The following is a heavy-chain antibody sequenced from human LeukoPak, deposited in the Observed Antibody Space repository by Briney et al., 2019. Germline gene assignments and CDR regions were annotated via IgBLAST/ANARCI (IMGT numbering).Heavy chain of an antibody. CDR2: INTNTGNP. J-gene: IGHJ4*02. CDR1: GYTFTSYA. Sequence: ASVKVSCKASGYTFTSYAMNWVRQAPGQGLEWMGWINTNTGNPTCAQGFTGRFVFSLDTSVSTAYLQISSLKAEDTAVYYCASMITFGGVIVQGAYYFDYWGQGTLVTVSS. D-gene: IGHD3-16*02. CDR3: ASMITFGGVIVQGAYYFDY. V-gene: IGHV7-4-1*02.